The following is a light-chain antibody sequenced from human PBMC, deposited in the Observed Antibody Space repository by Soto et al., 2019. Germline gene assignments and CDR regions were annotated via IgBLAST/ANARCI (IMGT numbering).Light chain of an antibody. V-gene: IGLV1-40*01. J-gene: IGLJ1*01. Sequence: QSVLTQPPSVSGAPGQRVTISCTGSSSNIGAGYDVHWYQQLPGTAPKLLIYDNTNRPSGVTDRFSGSKSGTSASLAITGLQAEDEADYYCQSYDRSRSGSRVFGTGTKLTVL. CDR3: QSYDRSRSGSRV. CDR1: SSNIGAGYD. CDR2: DNT.